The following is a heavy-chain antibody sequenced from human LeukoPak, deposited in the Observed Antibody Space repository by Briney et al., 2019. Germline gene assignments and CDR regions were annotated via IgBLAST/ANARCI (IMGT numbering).Heavy chain of an antibody. V-gene: IGHV3-23*01. CDR1: GFAFGNYA. CDR3: ARDGDYYDSSGYFNFDY. Sequence: GGSLRLSCAASGFAFGNYAMSWVRQAPGKGLEWVSPISDSGASTYYADSVKGRFTISRDNSKNTLYLQMNSLRVEDSAVYYCARDGDYYDSSGYFNFDYWGQGTLVTVSS. CDR2: ISDSGAST. J-gene: IGHJ4*02. D-gene: IGHD3-22*01.